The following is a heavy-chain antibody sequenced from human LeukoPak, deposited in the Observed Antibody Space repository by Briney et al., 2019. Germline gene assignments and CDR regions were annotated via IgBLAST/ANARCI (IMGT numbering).Heavy chain of an antibody. Sequence: GGSLRLSCAASGFTFSAYSMNWVRQAPGKGLECVASITGSSSSKVYADSVKGRFTISRDNAKNSLYLQMNSLRAEDTAVYYCAKLTLSWVAAAGPDDWGQGTLVTVSS. CDR1: GFTFSAYS. CDR3: AKLTLSWVAAAGPDD. CDR2: ITGSSSSK. J-gene: IGHJ4*02. D-gene: IGHD6-13*01. V-gene: IGHV3-48*04.